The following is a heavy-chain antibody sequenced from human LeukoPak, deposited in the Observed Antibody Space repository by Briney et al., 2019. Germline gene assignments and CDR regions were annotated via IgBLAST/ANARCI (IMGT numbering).Heavy chain of an antibody. D-gene: IGHD3-10*01. CDR3: ARAVPLKGPIGSSYYFDY. V-gene: IGHV4-4*07. Sequence: SETLSLTCTVSGGSISSNYWSWIRQPSGKGVEWIGRIYTSGSTNYNPSLKSRVTMSVDTSKDQFSLKLSSVTAADTAVYYCARAVPLKGPIGSSYYFDYLGQGTPGTVSS. CDR2: IYTSGST. J-gene: IGHJ4*02. CDR1: GGSISSNY.